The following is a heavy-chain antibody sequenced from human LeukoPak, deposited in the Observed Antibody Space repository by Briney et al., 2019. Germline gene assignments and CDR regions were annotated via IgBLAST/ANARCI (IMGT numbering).Heavy chain of an antibody. J-gene: IGHJ2*01. Sequence: PSETLSLTCTVSGGSISSGGYYWSWIRQHPGKGLEWIGYIYYSGSTYYNPSLKSRVTISVDTSKNQFSLKLSSVTAADTAVYYCARGLTGRLGTNNWYFDLWGRGTLVTVSS. D-gene: IGHD7-27*01. V-gene: IGHV4-31*03. CDR1: GGSISSGGYY. CDR2: IYYSGST. CDR3: ARGLTGRLGTNNWYFDL.